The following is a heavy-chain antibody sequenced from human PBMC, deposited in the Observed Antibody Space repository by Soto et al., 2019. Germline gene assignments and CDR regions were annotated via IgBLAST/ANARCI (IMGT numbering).Heavy chain of an antibody. CDR1: GFTFSSYA. J-gene: IGHJ4*02. CDR3: AKDLHHYDILTGYFN. CDR2: ISGSGGST. V-gene: IGHV3-23*01. Sequence: GGSLRLSCAASGFTFSSYAMSWVRQAPGKGLEWVSAISGSGGSTYYADSVKGRFTISRDNSKNTLYLQMNSLRAEDTAVYYCAKDLHHYDILTGYFNWGQGTLVTVSS. D-gene: IGHD3-9*01.